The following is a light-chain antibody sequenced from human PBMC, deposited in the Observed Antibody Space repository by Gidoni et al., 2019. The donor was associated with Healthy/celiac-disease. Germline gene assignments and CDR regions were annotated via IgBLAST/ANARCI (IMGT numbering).Light chain of an antibody. CDR3: QQYGSSPGFT. CDR2: GAS. V-gene: IGKV3-20*01. CDR1: QSVSSSY. Sequence: EIVLTQSPGTLSLSPGERATLSCRASQSVSSSYLAWYQQKPGQAPRLLIYGASSRATGIPDRFRGSVSGTDFTLTISRLEPEDFAVYYCQQYGSSPGFTFGPGTKVDIK. J-gene: IGKJ3*01.